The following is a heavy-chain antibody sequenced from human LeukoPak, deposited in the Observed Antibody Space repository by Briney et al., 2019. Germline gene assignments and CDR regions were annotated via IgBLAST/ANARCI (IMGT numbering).Heavy chain of an antibody. CDR1: GYTFTSYG. J-gene: IGHJ4*02. D-gene: IGHD1-26*01. Sequence: GASVKVSCKASGYTFTSYGISWVRQAPGQGLEWMGWISAYNGNTNYAQKLQGRVTMTTDTSTSTAYMELRSLRSDDTAVYYCARRRDGSGSYQRYFDYWGQGSLVTVSS. V-gene: IGHV1-18*01. CDR2: ISAYNGNT. CDR3: ARRRDGSGSYQRYFDY.